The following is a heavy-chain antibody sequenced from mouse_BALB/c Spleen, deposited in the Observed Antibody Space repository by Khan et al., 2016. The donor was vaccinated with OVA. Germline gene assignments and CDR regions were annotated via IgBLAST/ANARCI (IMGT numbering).Heavy chain of an antibody. J-gene: IGHJ2*01. D-gene: IGHD6-1*01. CDR3: ARGEGDSHFDY. CDR2: ISTYYGDA. V-gene: IGHV1S137*01. Sequence: QVQLQQSGAELVRPGVSVKISCKGSGYTFTDYAMHWVKQSHAKSLEWIGVISTYYGDASYNQKFKGKATMTVDNSSSTAYMELARLTSEDSAVYYCARGEGDSHFDYKGQGTTLTVSS. CDR1: GYTFTDYA.